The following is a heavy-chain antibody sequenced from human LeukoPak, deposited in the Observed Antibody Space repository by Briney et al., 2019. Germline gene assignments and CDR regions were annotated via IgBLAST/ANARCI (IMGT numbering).Heavy chain of an antibody. D-gene: IGHD6-13*01. V-gene: IGHV3-11*01. J-gene: IGHJ6*02. CDR3: ARDGLSSSWYRGYYCGMDV. CDR1: GFTFSDYY. CDR2: ISSSGSTI. Sequence: GGSLRLSCAASGFTFSDYYMSWIRQAPGKGLEWVSYISSSGSTIYYADSVRGRFTISRDNAQNSLYLQMNSLRAEDTAVYYCARDGLSSSWYRGYYCGMDVWGQGTTVTVSS.